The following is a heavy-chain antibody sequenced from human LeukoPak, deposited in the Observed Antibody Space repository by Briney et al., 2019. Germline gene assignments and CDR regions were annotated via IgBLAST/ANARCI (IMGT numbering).Heavy chain of an antibody. Sequence: SETLSLTCAVYGGSFSGYYWSWIRQPPGKGLEWIGEINHSGSTNYNPSLKSRVTISVDTSKNQFSLKLSSVTAADTAVYYCARRSYYGSGSSTQRWFDPWGQGTLVTVSS. D-gene: IGHD3-10*01. CDR3: ARRSYYGSGSSTQRWFDP. CDR1: GGSFSGYY. V-gene: IGHV4-34*01. CDR2: INHSGST. J-gene: IGHJ5*02.